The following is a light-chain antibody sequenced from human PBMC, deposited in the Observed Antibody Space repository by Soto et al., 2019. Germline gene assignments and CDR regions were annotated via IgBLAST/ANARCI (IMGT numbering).Light chain of an antibody. V-gene: IGKV3-15*01. CDR2: GAS. Sequence: EIVMTQSPATLSVSRGERATLSCRASQSVSSYSAWYQQKPGQAPRLLIYGASTRATGIPARFSGSGSGTEFTLTISSLQSEDFAVYYCQQYNNWPWTFGQGTKVEIK. J-gene: IGKJ1*01. CDR3: QQYNNWPWT. CDR1: QSVSSY.